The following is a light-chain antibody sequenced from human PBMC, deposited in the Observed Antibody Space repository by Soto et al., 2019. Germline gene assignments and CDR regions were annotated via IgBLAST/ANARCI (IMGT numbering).Light chain of an antibody. CDR3: SSYASSNAQL. CDR2: DVN. Sequence: QSVLTQPASVSGTPGQSITVSCIGTSSDIGRYNYVSWYQQHPDRTPKLIIRDVNSRPSGVPPRFSGSKSGNTASLTISGLQFEDEAYYYGSSYASSNAQLFGGGTKVTVL. J-gene: IGLJ2*01. CDR1: SSDIGRYNY. V-gene: IGLV2-14*03.